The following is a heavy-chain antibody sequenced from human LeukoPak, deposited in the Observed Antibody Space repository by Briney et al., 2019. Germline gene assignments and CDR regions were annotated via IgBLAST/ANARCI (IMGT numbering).Heavy chain of an antibody. CDR3: ARSGYSYGSKGPYYYYYMDV. CDR1: GGSISSCY. CDR2: IYSSGST. V-gene: IGHV4-59*01. J-gene: IGHJ6*03. D-gene: IGHD5-18*01. Sequence: SETLSLTCTVSGGSISSCYWSWIRQPPGKGLEWIGYIYSSGSTNYNPSLKSRVTISVDTSKNQFSLKLSSVTAADTAVYYCARSGYSYGSKGPYYYYYMDVWGKGTTVTVSS.